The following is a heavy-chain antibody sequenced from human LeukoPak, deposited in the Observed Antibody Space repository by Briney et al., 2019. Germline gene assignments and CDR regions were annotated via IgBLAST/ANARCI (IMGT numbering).Heavy chain of an antibody. CDR3: GKATGTLGN. Sequence: PGGSLRLSCTVSGFTVSSNSMSWVRQAPGKGLEWVSFIYSDNTHYSDSVKGRFTISRDNSKNTLYLQMNSLTADDTAIYYCGKATGTLGNWGQGTLVTVSS. CDR2: IYSDNT. J-gene: IGHJ4*02. V-gene: IGHV3-53*01. D-gene: IGHD1-1*01. CDR1: GFTVSSNS.